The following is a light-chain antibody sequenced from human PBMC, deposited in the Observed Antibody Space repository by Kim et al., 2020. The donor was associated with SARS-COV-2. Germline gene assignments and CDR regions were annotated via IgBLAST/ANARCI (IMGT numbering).Light chain of an antibody. J-gene: IGLJ2*01. Sequence: SYELTQPPSVSVSPGQTASITCSGDKLGDKYACWYQQKPGQSPVLVIYQHNKRPSGTPERFSGSNPGNTATLTISGTQAMDEADYYCQAWDSSTVVFAGG. CDR2: QHN. CDR1: KLGDKY. CDR3: QAWDSSTVV. V-gene: IGLV3-1*01.